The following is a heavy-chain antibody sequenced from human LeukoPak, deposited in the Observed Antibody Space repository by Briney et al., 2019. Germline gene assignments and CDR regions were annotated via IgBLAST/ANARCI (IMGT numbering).Heavy chain of an antibody. D-gene: IGHD6-13*01. CDR2: ISYDGSNK. CDR3: AKRMGPSIAATDLDY. CDR1: GFTFSSYG. V-gene: IGHV3-30*18. J-gene: IGHJ4*02. Sequence: GGSLRLSCAASGFTFSSYGMNWVRQAPGKGLEWVAVISYDGSNKYYADSVKGRFTISRDNSKNTLYLQMNSLRVEDTAVYYCAKRMGPSIAATDLDYWGQGTLVTVSS.